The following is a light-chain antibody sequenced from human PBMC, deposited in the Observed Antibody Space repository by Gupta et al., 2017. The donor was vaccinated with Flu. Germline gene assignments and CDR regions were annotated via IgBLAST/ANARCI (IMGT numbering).Light chain of an antibody. CDR3: LLYYGDTKRV. CDR1: TGAVTSDNY. V-gene: IGLV7-43*01. J-gene: IGLJ3*02. CDR2: RTT. Sequence: QTVVTQEPSLTVSPGGTVTLTCASSTGAVTSDNYANWFQQKPGQAPRALIHRTTNRHPWTPARFSGSLLGGKAALTLSGVQPEDESEYYCLLYYGDTKRVFGGGTKLTVL.